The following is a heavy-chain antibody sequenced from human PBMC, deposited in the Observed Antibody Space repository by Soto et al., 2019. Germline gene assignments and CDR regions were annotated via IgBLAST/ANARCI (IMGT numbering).Heavy chain of an antibody. Sequence: SETLSLTCTVSGGSISSGGYYWSWIRQHPGKSLEWIGYIYYSGSTYYNPSLKSRVTISVDTSKNQFSLKLSSVTAADTAVYYCARGGPHTVTYNNWFDPWGQGTLVTVSS. D-gene: IGHD4-17*01. CDR1: GGSISSGGYY. CDR2: IYYSGST. CDR3: ARGGPHTVTYNNWFDP. J-gene: IGHJ5*02. V-gene: IGHV4-31*03.